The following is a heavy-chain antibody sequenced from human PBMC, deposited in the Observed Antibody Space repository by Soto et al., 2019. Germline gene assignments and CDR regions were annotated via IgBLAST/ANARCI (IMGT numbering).Heavy chain of an antibody. CDR1: GYTFTGYY. CDR2: INPNSGGT. Sequence: GASVKVSCKASGYTFTGYYMHWVRQAPGQGLEWMGWINPNSGGTNYAQKFQGWVTMTRDTSISTAYMELSRLRSDDTAVYYCARGQCCTNGVCYGGWWFDPWGQGTLVTVSS. CDR3: ARGQCCTNGVCYGGWWFDP. D-gene: IGHD2-8*01. J-gene: IGHJ5*02. V-gene: IGHV1-2*04.